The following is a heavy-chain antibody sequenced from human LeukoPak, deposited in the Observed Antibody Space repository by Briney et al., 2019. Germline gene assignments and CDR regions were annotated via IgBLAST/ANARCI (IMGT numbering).Heavy chain of an antibody. CDR2: ISSSSSTI. Sequence: GGSLRLSCAASGFTFSSYSMNWVRQAPGKGLEWVSYISSSSSTIYYADSVKGRFTISRDNAKNSPYLQMDSLRVEDSAVYYCARGFEDYGDYGKSFDYWGQGTLVTVSS. CDR3: ARGFEDYGDYGKSFDY. V-gene: IGHV3-48*01. J-gene: IGHJ4*02. D-gene: IGHD4-17*01. CDR1: GFTFSSYS.